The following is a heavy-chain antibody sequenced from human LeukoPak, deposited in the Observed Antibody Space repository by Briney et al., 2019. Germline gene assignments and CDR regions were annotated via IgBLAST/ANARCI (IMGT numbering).Heavy chain of an antibody. V-gene: IGHV1-18*04. CDR1: GYTFRNYA. CDR3: ARAVSVTTPYFDY. J-gene: IGHJ4*02. Sequence: APVKVSCEASGYTFRNYAIHWVRRAAGQGLEWMGWVSAYNGKTYYSQKFQGRVTMTTDTSTSTAYMELMGLRSDDSAVYYCARAVSVTTPYFDYWGQGTLVTVSS. D-gene: IGHD4-17*01. CDR2: VSAYNGKT.